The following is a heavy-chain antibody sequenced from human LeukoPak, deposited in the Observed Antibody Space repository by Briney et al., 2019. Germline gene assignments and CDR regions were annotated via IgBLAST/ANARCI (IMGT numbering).Heavy chain of an antibody. D-gene: IGHD3-3*01. CDR1: GFTVSSNY. CDR3: ARAVRDDFWSKGYFDY. CDR2: IYSGGST. J-gene: IGHJ4*02. Sequence: PGGSLRLSCAASGFTVSSNYMSWVRQAPGKGLEWVSVIYSGGSTYYADSVKGRSTISRDNSKNTLHLQMNSLRAEDTAVYYCARAVRDDFWSKGYFDYWGQGTLVTVSS. V-gene: IGHV3-53*01.